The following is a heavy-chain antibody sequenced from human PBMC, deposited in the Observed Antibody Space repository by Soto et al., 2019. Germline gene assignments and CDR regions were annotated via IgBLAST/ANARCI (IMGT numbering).Heavy chain of an antibody. V-gene: IGHV3-23*01. D-gene: IGHD3-16*01. CDR3: AKDKYDYVWGRADAFDL. CDR1: GFTFSSYA. J-gene: IGHJ3*01. Sequence: HPGGSLRLSCAASGFTFSSYAMSWVRQAPGKGLEWVSAISGSGGSTYYADSVKGRFTISRDNSKNTLYLQMNSLRAEDTAVYYCAKDKYDYVWGRADAFDLWGQGTMVTVSS. CDR2: ISGSGGST.